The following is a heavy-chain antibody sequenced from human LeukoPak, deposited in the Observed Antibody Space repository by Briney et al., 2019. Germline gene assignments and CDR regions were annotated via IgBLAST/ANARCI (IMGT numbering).Heavy chain of an antibody. CDR3: AKDAAPGGRWLQLLISGVFDY. CDR2: ISYDGSNK. D-gene: IGHD5-24*01. Sequence: PGGSLRLSCAASGFTFSSYGMHWVRQAPGKGLEWVAVISYDGSNKYYADSVKGRFTISRDNSKNTLYLQMNSLRAEDTAVYYCAKDAAPGGRWLQLLISGVFDYWGQGTLVTVSS. CDR1: GFTFSSYG. J-gene: IGHJ4*02. V-gene: IGHV3-30*18.